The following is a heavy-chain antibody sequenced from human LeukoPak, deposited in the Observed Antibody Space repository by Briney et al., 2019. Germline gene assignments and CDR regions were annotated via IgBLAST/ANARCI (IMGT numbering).Heavy chain of an antibody. Sequence: KTGGSLRLSCAASGFIFSDYYMSWIRQAPGKGLEWISYINRGGTNTHYADSVRGRFSISRDNAKNSLFLQMNSLSAEDTAIYYCARDGAGLDPWGQGVLVTVSS. J-gene: IGHJ5*02. CDR3: ARDGAGLDP. CDR1: GFIFSDYY. CDR2: INRGGTNT. V-gene: IGHV3-11*01.